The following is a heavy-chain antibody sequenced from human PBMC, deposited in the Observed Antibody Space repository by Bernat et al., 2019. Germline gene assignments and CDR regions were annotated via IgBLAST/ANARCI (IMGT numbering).Heavy chain of an antibody. J-gene: IGHJ5*02. Sequence: QVQLQQWGAGLLKPSETLSLTCAVYGGSFSGYYWSWIRQPPGKGLEWIGEINHSGSTNYNPSLQSRVTISVDTSKNQFSLKLSSVTAADTAVYYCARGRFVGGSYRYLHNWFDPWGQGTLVTVSS. CDR2: INHSGST. D-gene: IGHD3-16*02. V-gene: IGHV4-34*01. CDR1: GGSFSGYY. CDR3: ARGRFVGGSYRYLHNWFDP.